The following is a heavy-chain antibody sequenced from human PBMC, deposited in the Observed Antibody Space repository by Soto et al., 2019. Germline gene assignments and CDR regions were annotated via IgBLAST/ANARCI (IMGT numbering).Heavy chain of an antibody. D-gene: IGHD6-19*01. CDR2: TYYRSKWCN. J-gene: IGHJ4*02. V-gene: IGHV6-1*01. CDR3: ALSYSSGPLSVDY. Sequence: PSQTLSLTCVISGDSVSSNSAAWNWIRQSPSRGLEWLGRTYYRSKWCNDYAVSVKSRITINPDTSKNQFSLQLNSVTPEDTAVYYCALSYSSGPLSVDYWGQGTLVTVSS. CDR1: GDSVSSNSAA.